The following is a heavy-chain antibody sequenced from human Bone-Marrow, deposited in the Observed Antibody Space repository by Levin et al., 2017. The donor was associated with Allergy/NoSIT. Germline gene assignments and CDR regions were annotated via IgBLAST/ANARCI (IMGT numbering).Heavy chain of an antibody. CDR1: GGSITTGW. J-gene: IGHJ4*02. Sequence: SQTLSLTCTVSGGSITTGWWSWVRPPPGKGLEWIAEIYHTGSTNYNPSLKSRVTLSVDQSKNHFSLRLLSVTAADTAVYYCARSIGFYYLDYWGQGTLVTVSS. V-gene: IGHV4-4*02. CDR3: ARSIGFYYLDY. D-gene: IGHD6-6*01. CDR2: IYHTGST.